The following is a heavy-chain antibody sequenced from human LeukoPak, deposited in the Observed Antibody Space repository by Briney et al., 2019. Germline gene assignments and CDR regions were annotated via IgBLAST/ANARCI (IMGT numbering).Heavy chain of an antibody. CDR2: IYTSGST. Sequence: SSETLSLTCTVSGGSISSYYWSWIRQPAGKALEWIGRIYTSGSTNYNPSLKSRVTMSVDTSKNQFSLKLSSVTAADTAVYYCARAGYSSGWYAFDPWGQGTLVTVSP. CDR1: GGSISSYY. V-gene: IGHV4-4*07. D-gene: IGHD6-19*01. CDR3: ARAGYSSGWYAFDP. J-gene: IGHJ5*02.